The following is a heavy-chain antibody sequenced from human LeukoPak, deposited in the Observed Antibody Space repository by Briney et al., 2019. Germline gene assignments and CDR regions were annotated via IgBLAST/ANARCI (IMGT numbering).Heavy chain of an antibody. Sequence: GESLKISCKASGYIFTNYWVGWVRQVPGKGLEWMGIIYPRDSDTRYSPSVQGQVTVSADKSISTAYLQWNTLEAADTAMYYCARRQYSGYDFDFWGQGTLVTVSS. CDR2: IYPRDSDT. CDR1: GYIFTNYW. D-gene: IGHD5-12*01. CDR3: ARRQYSGYDFDF. V-gene: IGHV5-51*01. J-gene: IGHJ4*02.